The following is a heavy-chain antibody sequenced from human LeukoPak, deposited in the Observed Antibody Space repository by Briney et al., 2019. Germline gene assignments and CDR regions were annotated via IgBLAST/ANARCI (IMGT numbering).Heavy chain of an antibody. D-gene: IGHD6-19*01. CDR1: GFTFSSYE. J-gene: IGHJ4*02. CDR2: ISSSGSTI. CDR3: AKDRAYSSGRQSDY. V-gene: IGHV3-48*03. Sequence: TGGSLRLSCAASGFTFSSYEMNWVRQAPGKGLEWVSYISSSGSTIYYADSVKGRFTISRDNSKNTLYLQMNSLRAEDTAVYYCAKDRAYSSGRQSDYWGQGTLVTVSS.